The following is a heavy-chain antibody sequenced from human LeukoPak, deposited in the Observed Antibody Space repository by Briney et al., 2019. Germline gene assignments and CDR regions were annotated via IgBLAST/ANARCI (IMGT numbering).Heavy chain of an antibody. Sequence: GGSLRLSCAASGFTFDDYAMHWVRQAPGKGLEWVSGISWNSGSIGYADSVKGRFTISRDNAKNSLYLQMNSLGAEDTALYYCAKDINPSNAYYFDYWGQGTLVTVSS. CDR3: AKDINPSNAYYFDY. D-gene: IGHD1-14*01. J-gene: IGHJ4*02. CDR2: ISWNSGSI. V-gene: IGHV3-9*01. CDR1: GFTFDDYA.